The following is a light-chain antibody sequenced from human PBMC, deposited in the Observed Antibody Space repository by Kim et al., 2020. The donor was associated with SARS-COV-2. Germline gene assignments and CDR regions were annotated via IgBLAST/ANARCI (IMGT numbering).Light chain of an antibody. V-gene: IGLV2-14*03. Sequence: QSALTQPASVSGFPGQSITISCTGTNSDIGAYNYVAWYQRHPGEAPKLITYGVNKRPSWVSDRFSGSKSGNTASLTIQDLQAEDEADYLCSSYTTRATWVLGGGTEVTVL. CDR3: SSYTTRATWV. CDR1: NSDIGAYNY. CDR2: GVN. J-gene: IGLJ3*02.